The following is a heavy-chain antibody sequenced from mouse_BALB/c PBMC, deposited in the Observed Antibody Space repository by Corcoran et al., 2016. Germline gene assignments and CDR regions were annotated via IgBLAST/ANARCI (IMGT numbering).Heavy chain of an antibody. V-gene: IGHV9-1*02. J-gene: IGHJ4*01. CDR2: INTYTGEP. CDR3: ARKRVYGYDGYYAMDY. Sequence: QIQLVQSGPELKKPGETVKISCKASGYTFTNYGMNWVKQAPGKGLKWMGWINTYTGEPTYADDFKGRFAFSLETSASTAYLQINNLKNEDMATYFCARKRVYGYDGYYAMDYWGQGTSVTVSS. D-gene: IGHD2-2*01. CDR1: GYTFTNYG.